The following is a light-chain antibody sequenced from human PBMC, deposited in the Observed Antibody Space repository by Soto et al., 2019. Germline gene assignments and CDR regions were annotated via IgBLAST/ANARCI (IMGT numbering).Light chain of an antibody. V-gene: IGLV2-14*03. CDR3: SSYTSSSTNVV. Sequence: QSALTQPRSVSGSPGQSVTISCTGTSSDVGRYDYVSWYQHHPGKAPKLLIYDVSNRPSGVSNRFSGSKSGNTASLTISGLQAEDEADYYCSSYTSSSTNVVFGGGTKLTVL. CDR1: SSDVGRYDY. CDR2: DVS. J-gene: IGLJ2*01.